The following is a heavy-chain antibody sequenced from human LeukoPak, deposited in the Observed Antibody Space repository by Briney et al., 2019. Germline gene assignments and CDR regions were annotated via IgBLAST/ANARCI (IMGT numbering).Heavy chain of an antibody. J-gene: IGHJ6*03. CDR3: ARVLGLPDIPYYYYYYMDV. V-gene: IGHV3-53*01. D-gene: IGHD5-12*01. Sequence: PGWSLRLSCAASEFTIGSNYMNWVRQAPGKGLEWVSVIYCGGSTYYADSVQGRFTISRDNSKNTLYLQMNNLRAEDTAVYYCARVLGLPDIPYYYYYYMDVWGKGTTVTVSS. CDR1: EFTIGSNY. CDR2: IYCGGST.